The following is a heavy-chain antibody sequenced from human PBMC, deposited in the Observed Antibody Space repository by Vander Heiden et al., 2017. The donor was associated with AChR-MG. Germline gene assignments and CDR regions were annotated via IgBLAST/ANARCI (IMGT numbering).Heavy chain of an antibody. CDR2: IYYSGST. CDR3: ARHWYSGSYSGAFDI. V-gene: IGHV4-39*01. D-gene: IGHD1-26*01. Sequence: QLQLQESGPGLVKPSETLSLTCTVSGGSISSSSYYWGWIRQPPGKGLEWIGSIYYSGSTYYNPSLKRRVTISVDTSKNQFSLKLSSVTAADTAVYYCARHWYSGSYSGAFDIWGQGTMVTVSS. CDR1: GGSISSSSYY. J-gene: IGHJ3*02.